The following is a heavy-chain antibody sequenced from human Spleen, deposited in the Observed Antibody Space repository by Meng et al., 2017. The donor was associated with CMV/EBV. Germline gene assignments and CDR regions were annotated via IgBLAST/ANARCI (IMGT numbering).Heavy chain of an antibody. V-gene: IGHV4-34*01. CDR1: GGSFSGYY. J-gene: IGHJ5*02. D-gene: IGHD2-2*01. CDR2: INHSGST. CDR3: ARAGYCSRTSCTLGDASWFDP. Sequence: SETLSLTCAVYGGSFSGYYWSWIRQPPGKGLEWIGEINHSGSTNYNPSLQSRVTISVDTSKNQFSLKLTSVTAADTAVYYCARAGYCSRTSCTLGDASWFDPWGQGTLVTVSS.